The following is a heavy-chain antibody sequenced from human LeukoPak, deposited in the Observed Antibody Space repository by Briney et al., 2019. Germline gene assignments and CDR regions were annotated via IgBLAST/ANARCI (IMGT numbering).Heavy chain of an antibody. J-gene: IGHJ4*02. CDR3: ARGSVDSYGYLLSFDY. V-gene: IGHV4-59*01. CDR1: GGSISSYF. D-gene: IGHD5-18*01. Sequence: RTSETLSLTCTVSGGSISSYFWSWIRQPPGKGLEWIGYIYYSGSTNYNPSLKSRVTISVDTSKNQFSMKLTSVTAADTAVYYRARGSVDSYGYLLSFDYWGQGILVTVSS. CDR2: IYYSGST.